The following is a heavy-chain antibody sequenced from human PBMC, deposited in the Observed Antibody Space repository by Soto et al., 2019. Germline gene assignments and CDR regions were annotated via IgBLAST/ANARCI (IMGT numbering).Heavy chain of an antibody. V-gene: IGHV4-39*01. CDR1: GGSISSSSYY. CDR3: ARQGYSSSWYVVDY. D-gene: IGHD6-13*01. Sequence: TXETLSLTCTVSGGSISSSSYYWGWIRQPPGKGLEWIGSIYYSGSTYYNPSLKSRVTISVDTSKNQFSLKLSSVTAADTAVYYCARQGYSSSWYVVDYWGQGTLVTVSS. CDR2: IYYSGST. J-gene: IGHJ4*02.